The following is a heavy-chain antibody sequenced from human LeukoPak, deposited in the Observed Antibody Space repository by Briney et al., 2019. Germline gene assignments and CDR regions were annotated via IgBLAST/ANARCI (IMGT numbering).Heavy chain of an antibody. V-gene: IGHV4-39*07. CDR1: GGSISSSSYY. CDR3: ARDYDFWSARDAFDI. D-gene: IGHD3-3*01. CDR2: IYYSGTT. J-gene: IGHJ3*02. Sequence: SETLSLTCTVSGGSISSSSYYWGWIRQPPGKGLEWIGTIYYSGTTYYNPSLKSRVTISVDTSKNQFSLNLSSVTAADTAVYYCARDYDFWSARDAFDIWGQGTMVTVSS.